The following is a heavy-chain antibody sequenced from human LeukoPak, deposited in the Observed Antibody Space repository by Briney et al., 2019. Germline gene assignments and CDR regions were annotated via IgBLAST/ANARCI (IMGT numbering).Heavy chain of an antibody. V-gene: IGHV3-11*01. CDR3: ASEREVVVAATRDY. CDR1: GFTFSDYY. CDR2: ISSSGSTI. Sequence: PGGSLRLSCAASGFTFSDYYMSWIRQAPGKGLEWVSYISSSGSTIYYADSVKGRFTISRDNAKNSLYLQMNSLRAEDTAVYYCASEREVVVAATRDYWGQGTLVTVSS. J-gene: IGHJ4*02. D-gene: IGHD2-15*01.